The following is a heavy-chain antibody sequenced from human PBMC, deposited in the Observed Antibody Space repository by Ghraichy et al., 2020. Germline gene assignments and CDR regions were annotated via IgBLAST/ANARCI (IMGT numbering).Heavy chain of an antibody. CDR2: ISYDGSTK. J-gene: IGHJ6*02. V-gene: IGHV3-30*18. D-gene: IGHD3-22*01. CDR1: EITLSDYA. CDR3: AKEIDSSGNNYYYAMDV. Sequence: GGSLRLSCEVSEITLSDYAMHWVRQAPGKGLEWVATISYDGSTKYYADSVNGRFTISRDNSKNKVSLQMNSLRGEDTAIYYCAKEIDSSGNNYYYAMDVWGQGTTVTV.